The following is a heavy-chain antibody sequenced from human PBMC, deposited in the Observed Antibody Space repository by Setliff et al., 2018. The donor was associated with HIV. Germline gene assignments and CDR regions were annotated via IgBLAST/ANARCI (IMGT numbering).Heavy chain of an antibody. J-gene: IGHJ6*03. V-gene: IGHV4-4*08. Sequence: SETLSLTCTVSGGSISRYYWSWIRQPPGKGLEWIGYIYTSGSTNYNPPLKSRFTISVDTSKNQFSLTLSSVTAADTAGYYCARALDYDSYYLDVWGKGTTVTVSS. CDR1: GGSISRYY. D-gene: IGHD3-22*01. CDR2: IYTSGST. CDR3: ARALDYDSYYLDV.